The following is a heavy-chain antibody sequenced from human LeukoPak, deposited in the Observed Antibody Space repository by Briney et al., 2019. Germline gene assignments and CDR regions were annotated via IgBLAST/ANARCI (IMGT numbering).Heavy chain of an antibody. CDR3: AREETDSGSSGYYFN. CDR2: INPNSGGT. J-gene: IGHJ4*02. V-gene: IGHV1-2*02. CDR1: GYTFTGYY. Sequence: ASVKVSCKASGYTFTGYYMHWVRQAPGQGLEWMGWINPNSGGTNYAQKFQGRVTMTRDTSISTAYMELSRLRSDDTAVYYCAREETDSGSSGYYFNWGQGTLVTVSS. D-gene: IGHD3-22*01.